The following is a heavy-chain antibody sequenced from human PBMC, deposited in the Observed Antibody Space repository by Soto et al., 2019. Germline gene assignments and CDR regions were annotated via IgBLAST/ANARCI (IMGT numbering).Heavy chain of an antibody. J-gene: IGHJ5*02. CDR1: GGSFSGYY. CDR2: INHSGST. D-gene: IGHD2-8*01. Sequence: SETLSLTCAVYGGSFSGYYWSWIRQPPGKGLEWIGEINHSGSTNYNPSLKSRVTISVDTSKNQFSLKLSSVTAADTAVYYCAREVDIVLMVYADPEYNWFDPWGQGTLVTVSS. CDR3: AREVDIVLMVYADPEYNWFDP. V-gene: IGHV4-34*01.